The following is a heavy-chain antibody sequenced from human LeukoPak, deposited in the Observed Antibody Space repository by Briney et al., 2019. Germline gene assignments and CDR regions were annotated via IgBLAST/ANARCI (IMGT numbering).Heavy chain of an antibody. Sequence: GGSLRLSCAASGFTFSDAWMSWVRQAPGKGLEWVGRIKSKTDGGTTDYAAPVKGRFTISRDDSKNTLYLQMNSLKTEDTAVSYCTTDSFLVGATGLVNYWGQGTLVTVSS. CDR2: IKSKTDGGTT. J-gene: IGHJ4*02. CDR1: GFTFSDAW. CDR3: TTDSFLVGATGLVNY. V-gene: IGHV3-15*01. D-gene: IGHD1-26*01.